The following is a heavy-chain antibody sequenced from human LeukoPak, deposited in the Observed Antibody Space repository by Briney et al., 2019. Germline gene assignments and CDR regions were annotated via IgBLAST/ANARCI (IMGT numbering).Heavy chain of an antibody. Sequence: SDTRSLTCTVSGGSISSYYWSWIRQPPGKGLEWIGYIYYSGSTNYNPSLKSRVTISVDTSKNQFSLKLSSVTAADTAVYYCARGGDTPLDYFDYWGQGTLVTVSS. V-gene: IGHV4-59*01. J-gene: IGHJ4*02. D-gene: IGHD5-18*01. CDR1: GGSISSYY. CDR3: ARGGDTPLDYFDY. CDR2: IYYSGST.